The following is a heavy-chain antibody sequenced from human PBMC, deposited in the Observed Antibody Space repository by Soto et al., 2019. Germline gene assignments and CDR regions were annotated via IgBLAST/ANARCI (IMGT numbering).Heavy chain of an antibody. CDR2: ISWNSGSI. J-gene: IGHJ4*02. V-gene: IGHV3-9*01. CDR3: AKGASPSRWLGTHFDY. Sequence: EVQLVESGGGLVQPGRSLRLSCAASGFTFDDYAMHWVRQAPGKGLEWVAGISWNSGSIGYADSVKGRFTVSRDNAKNSLYLQMNSLRAEDTALYYCAKGASPSRWLGTHFDYWGQGTLVTVSS. D-gene: IGHD5-12*01. CDR1: GFTFDDYA.